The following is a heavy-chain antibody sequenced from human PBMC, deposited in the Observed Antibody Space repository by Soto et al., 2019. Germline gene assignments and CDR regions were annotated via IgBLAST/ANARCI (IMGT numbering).Heavy chain of an antibody. Sequence: PSETLSLTCAVYGGSFSGYYWSWIRQPPGKGLEWIGEINHSGSTNYNPSLKSRVTISVDTSKNQFSLKLSSVTAADTAVYYCARGPRYDRWFDYWGQGTLVTVSS. J-gene: IGHJ4*02. D-gene: IGHD3-22*01. CDR1: GGSFSGYY. CDR2: INHSGST. CDR3: ARGPRYDRWFDY. V-gene: IGHV4-34*01.